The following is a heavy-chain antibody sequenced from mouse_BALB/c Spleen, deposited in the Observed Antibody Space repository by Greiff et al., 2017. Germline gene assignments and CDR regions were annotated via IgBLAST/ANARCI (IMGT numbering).Heavy chain of an antibody. CDR1: GFTFTDYY. V-gene: IGHV7-3*02. J-gene: IGHJ2*01. Sequence: EVQVVESGGGLVQPGGSLRLSCATSGFTFTDYYMSWVRQPPGKALEWLGFIRNKANGYTTEYSASVKGRFTISRDNSQSILYLQMNTLRAEDSATYYCARDPYGYDYWGQGTTLTVSS. CDR2: IRNKANGYTT. D-gene: IGHD1-2*01. CDR3: ARDPYGYDY.